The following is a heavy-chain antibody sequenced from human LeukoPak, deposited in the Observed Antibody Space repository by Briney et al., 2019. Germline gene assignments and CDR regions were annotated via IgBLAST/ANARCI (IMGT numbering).Heavy chain of an antibody. CDR3: VRMLWFGEYPDY. V-gene: IGHV3-23*01. CDR1: GFTFSSYA. J-gene: IGHJ4*02. CDR2: ISGSGGST. Sequence: PGGSLRLSCAASGFTFSSYALSWVRQAPGKGLEWVSAISGSGGSTYYADSVKGRFTISRDNSKNTLYLQMNSLRAEDTAVYYSVRMLWFGEYPDYWGQGTLLTVSS. D-gene: IGHD3-10*01.